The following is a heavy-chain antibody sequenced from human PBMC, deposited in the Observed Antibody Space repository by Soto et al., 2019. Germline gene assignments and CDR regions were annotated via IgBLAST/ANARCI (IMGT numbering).Heavy chain of an antibody. CDR2: ISGSGGST. CDR3: AGRITVAGTLAY. Sequence: VGSLRLSCAASGLTFSSYAMSWVRQAPGKGLEWVSAISGSGGSTFYADSVKGRFTISRDNSKNTLFLQMNSLRAEDTAVYYCAGRITVAGTLAYWGQGTLVTVSS. D-gene: IGHD6-19*01. V-gene: IGHV3-23*01. CDR1: GLTFSSYA. J-gene: IGHJ4*02.